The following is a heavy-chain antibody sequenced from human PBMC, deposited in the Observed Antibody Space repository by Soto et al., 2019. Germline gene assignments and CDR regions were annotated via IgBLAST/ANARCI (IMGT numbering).Heavy chain of an antibody. CDR1: GGSISSYY. J-gene: IGHJ5*02. V-gene: IGHV4-59*01. CDR3: ARIVVGATTWFDP. Sequence: PSETLSLTCTVSGGSISSYYWSWIRQPPGKGLEWIGYIYYSGSTNYNPSLKSRVTISVDTSKNQFSLKLSSVTAADTAVYYCARIVVGATTWFDPWDQGTLVTVAS. D-gene: IGHD1-26*01. CDR2: IYYSGST.